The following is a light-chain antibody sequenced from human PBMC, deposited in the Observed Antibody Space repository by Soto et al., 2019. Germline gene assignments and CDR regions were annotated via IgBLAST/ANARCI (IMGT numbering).Light chain of an antibody. CDR3: MQTLQIPT. CDR2: LGS. J-gene: IGKJ1*01. V-gene: IGKV2-28*01. CDR1: RNLMHTNGYNY. Sequence: IVMTHSPLSLPVTPVDPASISCRSSRNLMHTNGYNYLDWYLQRPGQSPQLLIYLGSNRASGVPDRFSGSGSGTDFILRISRVEAEDVGVYYCMQTLQIPTFGQGTKVDIK.